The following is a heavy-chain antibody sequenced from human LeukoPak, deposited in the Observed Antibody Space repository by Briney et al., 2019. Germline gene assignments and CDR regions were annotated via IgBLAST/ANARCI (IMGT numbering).Heavy chain of an antibody. CDR1: GFTFSNFG. CDR2: IFGNGFTT. D-gene: IGHD2-15*01. CDR3: AKGLGEFAAAPDS. V-gene: IGHV3-23*01. Sequence: GGSLRLSCAASGFTFSNFGMSWVRQAPGKGLEWVSAIFGNGFTTYYADSVKGRFIISRDNSQNRLFLQVNSLRVEDTAVYYCAKGLGEFAAAPDSWGQDTLVTASS. J-gene: IGHJ5*01.